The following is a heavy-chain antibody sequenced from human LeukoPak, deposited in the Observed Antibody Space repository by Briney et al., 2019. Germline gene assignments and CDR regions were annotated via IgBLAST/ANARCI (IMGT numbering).Heavy chain of an antibody. Sequence: GASVKVSGKAAGYTVTGYYMHWVGQAPGQGLEGMGWIKPNSDGTNYAQKFQGRVTMTRDPSISTAYMELSRLRSDDTAVYYCERDREQQLVLRDWRQGTLVTVSS. J-gene: IGHJ4*02. D-gene: IGHD6-13*01. CDR3: ERDREQQLVLRD. CDR1: GYTVTGYY. V-gene: IGHV1-2*02. CDR2: IKPNSDGT.